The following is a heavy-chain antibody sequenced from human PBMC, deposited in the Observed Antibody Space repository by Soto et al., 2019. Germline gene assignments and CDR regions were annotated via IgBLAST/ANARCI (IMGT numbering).Heavy chain of an antibody. Sequence: SETLSLTCTVSGGSISSYYWSWVRQPPGKGLEWIGYIYYSGSTNYNPSLKSRVAISVDTSKNQFSLKLSSVTAADTAVYYCARVSYSSSWPYYFDYWGQGTLVTVSS. D-gene: IGHD6-13*01. V-gene: IGHV4-59*01. CDR1: GGSISSYY. CDR2: IYYSGST. J-gene: IGHJ4*02. CDR3: ARVSYSSSWPYYFDY.